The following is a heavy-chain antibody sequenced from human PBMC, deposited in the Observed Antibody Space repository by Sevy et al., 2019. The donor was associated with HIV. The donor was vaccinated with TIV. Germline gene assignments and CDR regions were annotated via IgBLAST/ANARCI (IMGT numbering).Heavy chain of an antibody. J-gene: IGHJ6*02. V-gene: IGHV3-30*04. Sequence: SLRLSCAASGFSFSRSPMHWVRQAPGKGLEWMAVMSYNGNKKYNEDSVKGRFIISRDDSKNTLYLQMNRLRVEDTAVYYCAREGFLTGGLIVSYGMDVWGQGTTVTVSS. CDR3: AREGFLTGGLIVSYGMDV. D-gene: IGHD3-16*02. CDR2: MSYNGNKK. CDR1: GFSFSRSP.